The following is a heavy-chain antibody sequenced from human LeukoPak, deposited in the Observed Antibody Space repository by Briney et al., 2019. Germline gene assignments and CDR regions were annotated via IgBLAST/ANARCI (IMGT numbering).Heavy chain of an antibody. CDR1: GFTFSSYA. Sequence: GGSLRLSCAASGFTFSSYAMSWVRQAPGKGLQWVSSISGSGTSTYYADSVKGRFTISRDNSMNTLFLQMNSLRANDTAVYYCAKERYSSSWYVFDYWGQGSLVTVSS. J-gene: IGHJ4*02. CDR2: ISGSGTST. CDR3: AKERYSSSWYVFDY. V-gene: IGHV3-23*01. D-gene: IGHD6-13*01.